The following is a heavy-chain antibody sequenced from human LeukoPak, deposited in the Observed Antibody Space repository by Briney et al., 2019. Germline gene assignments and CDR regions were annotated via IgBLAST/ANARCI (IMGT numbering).Heavy chain of an antibody. V-gene: IGHV3-11*06. Sequence: GGSLRLSCAASGFTFSDYYMGWIGQAPGKGLEWVSYISSASSYTNYADSVKGRFTISRDNAKNSLYLQMNSLRGEDTAVYYCARGRYCSGGRCYSDFDYWGQGTLVTVFS. CDR3: ARGRYCSGGRCYSDFDY. J-gene: IGHJ4*02. CDR2: ISSASSYT. D-gene: IGHD2-15*01. CDR1: GFTFSDYY.